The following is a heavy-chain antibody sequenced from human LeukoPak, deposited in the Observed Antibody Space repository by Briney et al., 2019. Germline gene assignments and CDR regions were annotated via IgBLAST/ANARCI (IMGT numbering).Heavy chain of an antibody. Sequence: PGGSLRLSCAASGFTFSSYWMTWVRQAPGKGLEWVSNINGDGSIENYVHSVRGRFSIFRDNAKDALYLQMNSLRVDDTAIYYCARDPIVGDTGGGDYWGQGTLVTDSS. CDR3: ARDPIVGDTGGGDY. D-gene: IGHD1-26*01. J-gene: IGHJ4*02. CDR1: GFTFSSYW. CDR2: INGDGSIE. V-gene: IGHV3-7*01.